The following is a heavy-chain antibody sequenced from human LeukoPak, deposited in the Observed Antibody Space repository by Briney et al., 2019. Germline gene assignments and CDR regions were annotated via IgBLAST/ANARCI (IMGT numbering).Heavy chain of an antibody. J-gene: IGHJ5*02. CDR2: ISWNGGST. D-gene: IGHD6-19*01. Sequence: GGSLRLSCAASGFTFNDYGMHWVRQAPGKGLEWVSSISWNGGSTGYAGSVKGRFTISRDNAKNSLYLQMNSLRPEDTALYYCAKGGSGWSGRLDPWGQGTLVTVSS. CDR1: GFTFNDYG. V-gene: IGHV3-9*01. CDR3: AKGGSGWSGRLDP.